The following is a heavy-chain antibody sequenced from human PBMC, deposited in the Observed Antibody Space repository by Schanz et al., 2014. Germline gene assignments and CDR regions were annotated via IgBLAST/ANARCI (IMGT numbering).Heavy chain of an antibody. CDR3: ARIGGSVFDY. J-gene: IGHJ4*02. D-gene: IGHD3-10*01. V-gene: IGHV3-23*01. Sequence: EVQLLESGGGLVQPGGSLRLSCAASGLIFSNYVMSWVRQAPGKGLEWVSAISGSGGSTYYADSVKGRFTISRDNSKNTLYLQMNSLRAEDTAVYYCARIGGSVFDYWAQGTLVNVSS. CDR2: ISGSGGST. CDR1: GLIFSNYV.